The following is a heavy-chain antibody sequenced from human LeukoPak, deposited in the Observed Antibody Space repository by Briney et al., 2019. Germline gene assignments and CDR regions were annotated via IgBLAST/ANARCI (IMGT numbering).Heavy chain of an antibody. D-gene: IGHD1-7*01. CDR1: GFTFSDYY. J-gene: IGHJ6*02. V-gene: IGHV3-15*04. Sequence: GGSLRLSCAASGFTFSDYYMSWIRQAPGKGLEWVGQTVSEIDGGTTDYAAPVKGRFTISRDDSKSTLYLQMNSLKIEDTAVYYCTTDEDWNYARKDVWGQGATVIVSS. CDR3: TTDEDWNYARKDV. CDR2: TVSEIDGGTT.